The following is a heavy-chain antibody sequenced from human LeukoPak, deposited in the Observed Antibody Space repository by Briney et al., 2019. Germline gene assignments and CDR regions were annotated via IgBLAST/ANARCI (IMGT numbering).Heavy chain of an antibody. CDR2: INPNSGGT. CDR3: ASARRAGTIFGSFSYYFDY. J-gene: IGHJ4*02. V-gene: IGHV1-2*02. Sequence: ASVKVSCKASGYTFTGYYMHWVRQAPGQRLEWMGWINPNSGGTNYAQKFQGRVTMTRDTSISTAYMELSRLRSDDTAVYYCASARRAGTIFGSFSYYFDYWGQGTLVTVSS. D-gene: IGHD3-3*01. CDR1: GYTFTGYY.